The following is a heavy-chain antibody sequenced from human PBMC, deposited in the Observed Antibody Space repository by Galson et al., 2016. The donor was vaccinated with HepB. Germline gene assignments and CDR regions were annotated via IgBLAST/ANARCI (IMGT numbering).Heavy chain of an antibody. J-gene: IGHJ6*02. D-gene: IGHD3-3*01. V-gene: IGHV3-21*01. CDR3: ARAERLLRFLEWPYYYYGMDV. CDR1: GFTFSSYS. CDR2: ISSSSSYI. Sequence: SLRLSCAASGFTFSSYSMNWVRQAPGKGLEWVSSISSSSSYIYYADSVKGRFTISRDNAKNSLYLQMNGLRAEDTAVYYCARAERLLRFLEWPYYYYGMDVWGQGTTVTVSS.